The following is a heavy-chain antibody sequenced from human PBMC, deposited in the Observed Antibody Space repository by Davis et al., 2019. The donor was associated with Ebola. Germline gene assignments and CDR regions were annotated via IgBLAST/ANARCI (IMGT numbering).Heavy chain of an antibody. Sequence: PGGSLRLSCAASGFTFSSYWMSWVRQAPGRGLEWVANIKQDGSEKYYVDSVKGRFTISRDNAKNSLYLQMNSLRAEDTAVYYCAAPRGIYSSSWYIPFDYWGQGTLVTVSS. CDR1: GFTFSSYW. D-gene: IGHD6-13*01. V-gene: IGHV3-7*01. CDR2: IKQDGSEK. J-gene: IGHJ4*02. CDR3: AAPRGIYSSSWYIPFDY.